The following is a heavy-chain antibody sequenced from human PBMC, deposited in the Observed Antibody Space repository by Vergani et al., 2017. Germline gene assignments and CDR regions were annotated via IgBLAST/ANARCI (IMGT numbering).Heavy chain of an antibody. J-gene: IGHJ4*02. V-gene: IGHV3-23*01. D-gene: IGHD5-24*01. CDR2: IKNTGEGT. Sequence: EVQLLQSEGAVVQPGGSLRLSCVASGFTFSSHAMSWVRQGHGQGLEWVSSIKNTGEGTHYADSVKGRFTISRDNSKNTLYLQMNSLRVEDTAVYYCGRGSDNYNWGQGTLVTVSS. CDR1: GFTFSSHA. CDR3: GRGSDNYN.